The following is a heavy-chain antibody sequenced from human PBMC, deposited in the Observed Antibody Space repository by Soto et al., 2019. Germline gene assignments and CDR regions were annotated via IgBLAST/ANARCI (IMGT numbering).Heavy chain of an antibody. Sequence: SETLSLTCAVYGGSFSGYYWSWIRQPPGKGLEWIGEINHSGSTNYNPSLKSRVTISVDTSKNQFSLKLSSVTAADTAVYYCARGPGSGWYVRPRGGYGMDVWGQGTTVTVSS. CDR2: INHSGST. V-gene: IGHV4-34*01. J-gene: IGHJ6*02. CDR1: GGSFSGYY. CDR3: ARGPGSGWYVRPRGGYGMDV. D-gene: IGHD6-19*01.